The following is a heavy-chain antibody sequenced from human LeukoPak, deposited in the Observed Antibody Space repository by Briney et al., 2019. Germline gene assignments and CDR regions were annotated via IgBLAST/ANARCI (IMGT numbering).Heavy chain of an antibody. D-gene: IGHD3-3*01. Sequence: GGSLRLSCAASGFTFSSYWMSWVRQAPGKGLEWVAFIRYDGSNKYYADSVKGRFTISRDNSKNTLYLQMNSLRAEDTAVYYCAKIPLRFLELAPGQNWFDPWGQGTLVTVSS. CDR3: AKIPLRFLELAPGQNWFDP. CDR1: GFTFSSYW. CDR2: IRYDGSNK. J-gene: IGHJ5*02. V-gene: IGHV3-30*02.